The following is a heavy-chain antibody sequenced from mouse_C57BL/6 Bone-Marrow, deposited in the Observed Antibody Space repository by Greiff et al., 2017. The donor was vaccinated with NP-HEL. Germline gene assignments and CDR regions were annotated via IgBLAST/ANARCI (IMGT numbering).Heavy chain of an antibody. CDR1: GYTFTSYG. J-gene: IGHJ2*01. Sequence: VQLQQSGAELARPGASVKLSCKASGYTFTSYGISWVKQRTGQGLEWIGEIYPRSGNTYYNEKFKGKATLTADKSSSTAYMELRSLTSEDSAVYFCAREGYGYDVGCYWGQGTTLTVSS. D-gene: IGHD2-2*01. CDR3: AREGYGYDVGCY. V-gene: IGHV1-81*01. CDR2: IYPRSGNT.